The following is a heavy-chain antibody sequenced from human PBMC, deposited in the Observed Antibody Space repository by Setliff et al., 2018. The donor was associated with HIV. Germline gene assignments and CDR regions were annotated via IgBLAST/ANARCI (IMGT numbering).Heavy chain of an antibody. J-gene: IGHJ3*02. CDR3: ARDLVAAFDI. CDR1: GASISSGGYY. CDR2: IDHSGNT. Sequence: SESLSLTCSVSGASISSGGYYWSWIRQPPGKGLEWIGEIDHSGNTNYNPSLKSRVTISLDTSKKHFSLDLYSVTAADTAVYYCARDLVAAFDIWGQGTMVTVSS. V-gene: IGHV4-61*03. D-gene: IGHD2-8*02.